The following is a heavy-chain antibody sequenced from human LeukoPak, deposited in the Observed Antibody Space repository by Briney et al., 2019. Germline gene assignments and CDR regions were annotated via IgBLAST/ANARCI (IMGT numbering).Heavy chain of an antibody. CDR1: GFTFSSFA. J-gene: IGHJ4*02. CDR3: AKATTTVLVFDY. CDR2: ITTSGGGT. D-gene: IGHD4-17*01. V-gene: IGHV3-23*01. Sequence: GGSLRLSCAASGFTFSSFAMSWVRQAPGKGLEWVSGITTSGGGTYHADSVKGRFTISRDNSKNTLYLQMNSLRVEDTAVYYCAKATTTVLVFDYWGQGTLVTVSS.